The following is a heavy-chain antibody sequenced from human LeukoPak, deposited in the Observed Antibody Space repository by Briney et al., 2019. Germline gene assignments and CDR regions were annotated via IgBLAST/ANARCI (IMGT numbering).Heavy chain of an antibody. D-gene: IGHD6-6*01. CDR3: AKDRIAARPYYYYYMDV. CDR2: ISGSGGAT. J-gene: IGHJ6*03. Sequence: GGSLRLSCAASGFTFNNYAMSWVRQTPGKGLEWVSAISGSGGATFYADSVKGRFTISRDNSKNTLYLQMNSLRAEDTAVYYCAKDRIAARPYYYYYMDVWGKGTTVTVSS. CDR1: GFTFNNYA. V-gene: IGHV3-23*01.